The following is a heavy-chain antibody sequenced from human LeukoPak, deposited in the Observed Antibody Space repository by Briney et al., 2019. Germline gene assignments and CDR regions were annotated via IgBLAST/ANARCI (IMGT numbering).Heavy chain of an antibody. V-gene: IGHV3-53*01. Sequence: GGSLRLSCAASGFTVSSNYMSWVRQAPGKGLEWVSVIYSGGSTYYAASVKGRFTISRDNSKNTLYLQMNSLRAEDTAVYYCARDRRDAYYYYMDVWGKGNPVTVSS. D-gene: IGHD5-24*01. CDR3: ARDRRDAYYYYMDV. CDR1: GFTVSSNY. CDR2: IYSGGST. J-gene: IGHJ6*03.